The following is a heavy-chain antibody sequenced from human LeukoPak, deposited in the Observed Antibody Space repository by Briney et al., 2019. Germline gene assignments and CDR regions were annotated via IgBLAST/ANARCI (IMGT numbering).Heavy chain of an antibody. CDR1: GFTFSNAW. CDR2: IKSKTDGGTT. CDR3: TTVGGGVGGTYYDILTGYYISLWSDYYFDY. Sequence: GGSLRLSCAASGFTFSNAWMSWVRQAPGKGLEWVGRIKSKTDGGTTDYAAPVKGRFTISRDDSKNTLYLQMNSLKTEDTAVYYCTTVGGGVGGTYYDILTGYYISLWSDYYFDYWGQGTLVTVSP. V-gene: IGHV3-15*01. J-gene: IGHJ4*02. D-gene: IGHD3-9*01.